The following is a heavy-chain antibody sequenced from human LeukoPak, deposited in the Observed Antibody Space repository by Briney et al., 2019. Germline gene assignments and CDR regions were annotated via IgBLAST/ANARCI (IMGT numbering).Heavy chain of an antibody. J-gene: IGHJ4*02. CDR2: IRYDGSNK. Sequence: GGSLRLSCAASGFTFSSYGMHWVRQAPGKGLEWVAFIRYDGSNKYYADSVKGRFTISRDNSKNTLYLQMNSLRAEGTAVYYCAPITVDIVATITGDFDYWGQGTLVTVSS. D-gene: IGHD5-12*01. CDR1: GFTFSSYG. V-gene: IGHV3-30*02. CDR3: APITVDIVATITGDFDY.